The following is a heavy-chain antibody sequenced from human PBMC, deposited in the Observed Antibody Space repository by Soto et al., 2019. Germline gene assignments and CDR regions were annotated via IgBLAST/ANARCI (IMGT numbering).Heavy chain of an antibody. J-gene: IGHJ6*02. Sequence: GGSLRLSCAASGFTFSSYGMHWVRQAPGKGLEWVAVIWYDGSNKYYADSVKGRFTISRDNSKNTLYLQMNSLRAEDTAVYYCARDVHGSGSSYMDVWGQGTTVTVSS. CDR3: ARDVHGSGSSYMDV. V-gene: IGHV3-33*01. CDR2: IWYDGSNK. CDR1: GFTFSSYG. D-gene: IGHD3-10*01.